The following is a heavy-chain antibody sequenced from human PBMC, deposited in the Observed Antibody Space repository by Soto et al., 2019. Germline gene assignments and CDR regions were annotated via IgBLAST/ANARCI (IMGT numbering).Heavy chain of an antibody. CDR1: GFTFSSYA. CDR3: AKTGSSGYDYWEYYFDY. V-gene: IGHV3-23*01. J-gene: IGHJ4*02. D-gene: IGHD5-12*01. Sequence: GGSLRLSCAASGFTFSSYAMSWVRQAPGKGLEWVSAISGSGGSTYYADSVKGRFTISRDNSKNTLYLQMNSLRAEDTAVYYCAKTGSSGYDYWEYYFDYWGQGTLVTVSS. CDR2: ISGSGGST.